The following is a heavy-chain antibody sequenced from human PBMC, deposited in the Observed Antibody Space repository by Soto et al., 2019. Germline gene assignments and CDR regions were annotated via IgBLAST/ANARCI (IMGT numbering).Heavy chain of an antibody. D-gene: IGHD6-13*01. CDR1: GFTFSSYW. CDR2: INSDWSST. V-gene: IGHV3-74*01. J-gene: IGHJ6*02. Sequence: EVQLVESGGGLVQPGGSLRLSCAASGFTFSSYWMHWVRQAPGKGLVWVSRINSDWSSTSYADSVKGRFTISRDNAKNTLDLQMNSLRAEDTAVYYCAREAAAGKVRYYGMDVWGQGTTVTVSS. CDR3: AREAAAGKVRYYGMDV.